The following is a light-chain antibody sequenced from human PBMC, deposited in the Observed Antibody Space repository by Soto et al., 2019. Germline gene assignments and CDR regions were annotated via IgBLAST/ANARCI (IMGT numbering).Light chain of an antibody. CDR2: GAS. Sequence: EIVWTHSPATLSVSRGGIATLSVWASQSISDTLAWYQQKPGQAPRLLIYGASRRATGFPARFSGSGSGTDFTLTISRLEPEDFSVYYCQQRYNWPITFGQGTRLEIK. CDR1: QSISDT. V-gene: IGKV3-11*01. J-gene: IGKJ5*01. CDR3: QQRYNWPIT.